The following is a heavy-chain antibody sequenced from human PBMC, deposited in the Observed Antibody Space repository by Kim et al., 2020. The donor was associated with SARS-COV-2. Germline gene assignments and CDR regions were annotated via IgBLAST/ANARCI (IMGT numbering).Heavy chain of an antibody. J-gene: IGHJ4*02. CDR3: AGEDDSFDY. Sequence: STYHFADSVKGRFTISRDNPGNTLYLQMNNLRAEDTAIYYCAGEDDSFDYWGQGTLVTVSS. CDR2: STY. V-gene: IGHV3-30-3*01.